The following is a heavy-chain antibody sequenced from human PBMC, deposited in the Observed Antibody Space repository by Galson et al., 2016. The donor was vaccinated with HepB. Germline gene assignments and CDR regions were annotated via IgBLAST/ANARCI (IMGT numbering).Heavy chain of an antibody. J-gene: IGHJ4*02. CDR2: ISPSGDSI. CDR1: GFTFTSFG. D-gene: IGHD3-3*01. V-gene: IGHV3-21*04. Sequence: SLRLSCAASGFTFTSFGMNWVRQAPGKGLEWVSSISPSGDSIHYANSVKGRFTISRDNAKNSLFLQLNTLRADDTAVYFCARGSAFYDSVSDFSPVWGQGTRVNVSS. CDR3: ARGSAFYDSVSDFSPV.